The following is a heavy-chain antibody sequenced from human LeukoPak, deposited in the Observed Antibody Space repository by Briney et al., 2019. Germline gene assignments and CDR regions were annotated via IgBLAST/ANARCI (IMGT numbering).Heavy chain of an antibody. Sequence: SETLSLTCTVSGGSISSYYWSWIRQPPGKGLEWIGRIYSSGSTSCNPSLKSRVTMSVDTSKNQHSLKLTSVTAADTAVYYCSRHSVYGDNDYWGQGTLVTVSS. V-gene: IGHV4-4*07. CDR3: SRHSVYGDNDY. J-gene: IGHJ4*02. CDR2: IYSSGST. D-gene: IGHD4-17*01. CDR1: GGSISSYY.